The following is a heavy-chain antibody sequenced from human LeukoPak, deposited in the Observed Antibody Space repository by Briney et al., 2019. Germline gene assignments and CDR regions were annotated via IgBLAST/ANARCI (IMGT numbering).Heavy chain of an antibody. CDR1: GFTFSSYG. Sequence: PGGSLRLSCAASGFTFSSYGMNWVRQAPGKGLEWVSAISGSGGTTYYADSVKGRFTISRDNAKNSLYLQMNSLRAEDTAVYYCAREHYYDSSGSPDYYYYYMDVWGKGTTVTVSS. CDR2: ISGSGGTT. CDR3: AREHYYDSSGSPDYYYYYMDV. V-gene: IGHV3-23*01. J-gene: IGHJ6*03. D-gene: IGHD3-22*01.